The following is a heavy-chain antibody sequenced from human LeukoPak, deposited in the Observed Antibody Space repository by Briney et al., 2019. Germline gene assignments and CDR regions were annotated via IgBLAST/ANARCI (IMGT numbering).Heavy chain of an antibody. D-gene: IGHD4-17*01. Sequence: PSETLSLTCAVYGGSFSGYYWSWIRQPPGKGLEWIGEINHSGSTNYNPSLKSRVTISVDTSKNQFSLKLSSVTAADTAVYYCASIRRWESYGHTNWFDPWGQGTLVTVSS. CDR3: ASIRRWESYGHTNWFDP. CDR2: INHSGST. V-gene: IGHV4-34*01. CDR1: GGSFSGYY. J-gene: IGHJ5*02.